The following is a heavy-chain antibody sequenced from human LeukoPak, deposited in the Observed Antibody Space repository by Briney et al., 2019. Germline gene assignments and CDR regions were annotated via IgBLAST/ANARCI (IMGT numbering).Heavy chain of an antibody. V-gene: IGHV3-23*01. D-gene: IGHD3-3*01. Sequence: DPGGSLRLSCAASGFTFSSYAMNWVRQAPGKGLEWVSAISGSDGSTYYADSVKGRFTISRDNSKNTLYLQMNSLRAEDTALYYCARGTIFGVVILFDYWGQGTLVTVSS. J-gene: IGHJ4*02. CDR2: ISGSDGST. CDR1: GFTFSSYA. CDR3: ARGTIFGVVILFDY.